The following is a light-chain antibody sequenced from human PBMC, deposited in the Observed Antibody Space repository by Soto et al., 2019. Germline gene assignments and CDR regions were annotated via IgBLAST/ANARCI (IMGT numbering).Light chain of an antibody. Sequence: QPVLTQPPSASGAPVQRITIACSGTFSNIGNNFVYWYRQLPGTAPKLLIHRNDQRPSGVPDRFSGSKSGTSASLAISGLRSEDDADYYCATWDDSLSGVVFGGGTKLTVL. CDR3: ATWDDSLSGVV. J-gene: IGLJ2*01. V-gene: IGLV1-47*01. CDR1: FSNIGNNF. CDR2: RND.